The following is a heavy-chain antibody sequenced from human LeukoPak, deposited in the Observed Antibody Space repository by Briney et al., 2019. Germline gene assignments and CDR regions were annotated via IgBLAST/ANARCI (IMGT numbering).Heavy chain of an antibody. D-gene: IGHD2-8*01. CDR3: AREAEYCTNGVCYGY. Sequence: GSSVKVSCKASGGTFSSYAISWVRQAPGQGLEWMGGIIPIFGTANYAQKFQGRVTITTDESTSTAYMELSSLRSEDTAVYYCAREAEYCTNGVCYGYWGQGTLVTVSS. CDR1: GGTFSSYA. CDR2: IIPIFGTA. V-gene: IGHV1-69*05. J-gene: IGHJ4*02.